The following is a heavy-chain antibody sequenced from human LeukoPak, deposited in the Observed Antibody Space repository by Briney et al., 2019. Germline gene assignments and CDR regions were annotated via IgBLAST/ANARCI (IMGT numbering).Heavy chain of an antibody. CDR2: INPSGGST. J-gene: IGHJ5*02. V-gene: IGHV1-46*01. Sequence: ASVKVSCKASGYTFTSYYMHWVRQPPGQGLEWMGIINPSGGSTTYDQKFQGRVPMTRDTSTSTVYMELSSLRSEDTAVYSCARESVNVRISRPVNCGGDCYPNWFDPWGQGTLVTVSS. CDR3: ARESVNVRISRPVNCGGDCYPNWFDP. CDR1: GYTFTSYY. D-gene: IGHD2-21*02.